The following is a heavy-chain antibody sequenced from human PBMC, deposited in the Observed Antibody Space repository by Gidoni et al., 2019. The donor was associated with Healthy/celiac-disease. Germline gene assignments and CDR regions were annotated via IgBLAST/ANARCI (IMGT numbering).Heavy chain of an antibody. CDR2: IKQDGSEK. V-gene: IGHV3-7*01. CDR1: GFPFSSYW. Sequence: EVQLVESGGGLVQPGGSLRLSCAASGFPFSSYWMSWVRQAPGKGLEWVANIKQDGSEKYYVDSVKGRFTISRDNAKNSLYLQMNSLRAEDTAVYYCARERFFEWELFYFDYWGQGTLVTVSS. D-gene: IGHD1-26*01. J-gene: IGHJ4*02. CDR3: ARERFFEWELFYFDY.